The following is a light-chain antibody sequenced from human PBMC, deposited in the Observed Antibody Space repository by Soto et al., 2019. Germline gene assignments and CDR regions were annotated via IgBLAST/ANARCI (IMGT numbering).Light chain of an antibody. Sequence: DIQMTQSPSTLSASVGDRVTITCRASQSISVWLAWYQQKAGKAPKLLISKASSLESGVPSRFGGSGSGTEFTLTISSLQPEDFATYYCQQCNDQRTFGQGTKVDI. V-gene: IGKV1-5*03. CDR3: QQCNDQRT. CDR2: KAS. J-gene: IGKJ1*01. CDR1: QSISVW.